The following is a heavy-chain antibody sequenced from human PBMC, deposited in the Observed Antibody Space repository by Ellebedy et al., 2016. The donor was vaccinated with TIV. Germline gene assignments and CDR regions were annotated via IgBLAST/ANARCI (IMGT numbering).Heavy chain of an antibody. V-gene: IGHV1-8*01. Sequence: ASVKVSCKASGYTFTSYDINWVRQATGQGLEWMGWMNPNSGNTGYAQKFQGRVTMTRNTSISTAYMELSSLRSEDTAVYYCARGLYDFWIGLDILDVGPLRYWGQGTLVTVSS. CDR3: ARGLYDFWIGLDILDVGPLRY. D-gene: IGHD3-3*01. CDR1: GYTFTSYD. J-gene: IGHJ4*02. CDR2: MNPNSGNT.